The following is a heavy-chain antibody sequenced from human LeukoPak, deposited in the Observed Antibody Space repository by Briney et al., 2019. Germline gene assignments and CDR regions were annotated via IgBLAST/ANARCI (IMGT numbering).Heavy chain of an antibody. V-gene: IGHV4-38-2*02. J-gene: IGHJ3*02. D-gene: IGHD3-22*01. CDR3: ARGSGDSSGYFGLGAFDI. CDR2: IFHSGTT. Sequence: SETLSLTCNVSGYPISGGYFWGWIRQPPGKGLEWIGDIFHSGTTYYNPSLKSRVTISVDTSKNHFSLKLSSVTAADTAVYYCARGSGDSSGYFGLGAFDIWGRGTMVTVSS. CDR1: GYPISGGYF.